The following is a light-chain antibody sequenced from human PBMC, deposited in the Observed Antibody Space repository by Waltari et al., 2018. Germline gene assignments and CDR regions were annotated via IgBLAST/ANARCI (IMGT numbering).Light chain of an antibody. CDR3: QQRSNWPPWT. Sequence: EIVLTQSPATLSLSPGERATLSCRATQSVSSYLALYQQKPGQAPRLLIYYASNRATGIPARLSGGGSGTDVTLTNSSLEPADFAVYYCQQRSNWPPWTFGQGTKVEIK. V-gene: IGKV3-11*01. J-gene: IGKJ1*01. CDR1: QSVSSY. CDR2: YAS.